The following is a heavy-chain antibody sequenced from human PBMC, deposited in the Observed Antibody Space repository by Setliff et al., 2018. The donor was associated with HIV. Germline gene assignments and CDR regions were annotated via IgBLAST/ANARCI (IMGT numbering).Heavy chain of an antibody. J-gene: IGHJ4*02. V-gene: IGHV7-4-1*02. CDR1: GYTFTTYG. CDR3: ARVGSYWSTFDY. Sequence: ASVKVSCKASGYTFTTYGISWVRQAPGQGPEWMGWINTKTGNPMYAQGFRGRLVFSLDSSVNTAYLQINSLKTEDTAMYYCARVGSYWSTFDYWGQGALVTVSS. D-gene: IGHD2-8*02. CDR2: INTKTGNP.